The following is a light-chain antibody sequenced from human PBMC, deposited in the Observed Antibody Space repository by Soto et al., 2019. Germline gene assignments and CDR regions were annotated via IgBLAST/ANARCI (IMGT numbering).Light chain of an antibody. CDR3: SAYPNSTTLL. V-gene: IGLV2-14*03. J-gene: IGLJ7*01. Sequence: QSVLTQPASVSGSPGQSITISCTGTSNDVGCYNCVSWYQQHPGKAPKLIIYDVSNRPSGVSNRFSGSKSGNTASLTISGLQPEDEANYYCSAYPNSTTLLFGGGTQLTVL. CDR2: DVS. CDR1: SNDVGCYNC.